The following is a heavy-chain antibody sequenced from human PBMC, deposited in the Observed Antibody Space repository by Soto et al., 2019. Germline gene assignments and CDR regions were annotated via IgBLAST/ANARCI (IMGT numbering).Heavy chain of an antibody. V-gene: IGHV2-5*02. Sequence: QITLKESGPTLVKPTQTLTLTCTFSGFSLSTSGVGVGWIRQPPGKALEWLALIYWDDDKRYSPSLKSRLTITTDTSKTPVVLTMTYMDPVDTATYYCARHMTTNGYFDYWGQGTLVTVSS. CDR3: ARHMTTNGYFDY. CDR2: IYWDDDK. J-gene: IGHJ4*02. CDR1: GFSLSTSGVG. D-gene: IGHD4-17*01.